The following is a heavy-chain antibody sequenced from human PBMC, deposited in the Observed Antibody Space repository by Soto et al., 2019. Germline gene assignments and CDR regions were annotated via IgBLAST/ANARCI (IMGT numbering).Heavy chain of an antibody. CDR3: ARDLEGSGSYQDAFDI. Sequence: QVQLVQSGAEVKKPGSSVKVSCKASGGTFSSYAIGWVRQAPGQGLEWMGGIIPIFGTANYAQKFQGRVTITADESTSTAYMELSSLRSEDTAVYYCARDLEGSGSYQDAFDIWGQGTMVTVSS. CDR2: IIPIFGTA. V-gene: IGHV1-69*01. J-gene: IGHJ3*02. D-gene: IGHD3-10*01. CDR1: GGTFSSYA.